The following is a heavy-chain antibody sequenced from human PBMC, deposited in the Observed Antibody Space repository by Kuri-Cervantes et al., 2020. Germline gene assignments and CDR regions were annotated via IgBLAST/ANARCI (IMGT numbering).Heavy chain of an antibody. V-gene: IGHV1-18*01. CDR1: GYTFTSYG. CDR2: ISAYNGNT. Sequence: ASVKVSCKASGYTFTSYGISWVRQAPGQGLEWMGWISAYNGNTNYAQKLQGRVTMTTDTSTSTAYMELRSLRSDDTAVYCCAVVGGSVAGTYGAFDIWGQGTMVTVSS. CDR3: AVVGGSVAGTYGAFDI. D-gene: IGHD6-19*01. J-gene: IGHJ3*02.